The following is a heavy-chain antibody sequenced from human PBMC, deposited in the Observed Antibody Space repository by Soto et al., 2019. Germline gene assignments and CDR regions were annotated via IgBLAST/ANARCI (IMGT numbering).Heavy chain of an antibody. V-gene: IGHV4-34*01. D-gene: IGHD6-13*01. Sequence: SETLSLTCAFYGGSFSGYYWSWIRQPPGKGLEWIGEINHSGSTNYNPSLKSRVTISVDTSKNQFSLKLSSVTAADTAVYYCARGFKLRGSSWSDSYYYYYGMDVWGQGTTVT. CDR2: INHSGST. CDR3: ARGFKLRGSSWSDSYYYYYGMDV. CDR1: GGSFSGYY. J-gene: IGHJ6*02.